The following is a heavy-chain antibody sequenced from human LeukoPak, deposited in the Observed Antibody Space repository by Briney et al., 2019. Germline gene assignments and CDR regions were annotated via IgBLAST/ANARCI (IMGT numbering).Heavy chain of an antibody. CDR1: GFTFSSYS. J-gene: IGHJ6*02. CDR2: ISSSSSYI. D-gene: IGHD6-13*01. CDR3: ARDWHSSSWYEDYGMDV. Sequence: GGSLRLSCAASGFTFSSYSMNWVRQAPGKGLEWVSSISSSSSYIYYADSVKGRFTISRDNAKNSLYLQMNSLRAEDTAVYYCARDWHSSSWYEDYGMDVWGQGTTVTVPS. V-gene: IGHV3-21*01.